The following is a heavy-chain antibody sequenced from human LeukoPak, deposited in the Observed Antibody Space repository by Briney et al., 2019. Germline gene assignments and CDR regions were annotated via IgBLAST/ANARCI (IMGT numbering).Heavy chain of an antibody. CDR1: GGSMSSENEY. V-gene: IGHV4-39*01. J-gene: IGHJ6*04. CDR3: AELGITMIGGV. D-gene: IGHD3-10*02. Sequence: SETLSLTCSVSGGSMSSENEYWGWIRQTPGKGLEWIGSVYNTGSTDYNPSLKRRFSISIDTSKNQFSLKVTSVTAADTAVYYCAELGITMIGGVWGKGTTVTISS. CDR2: VYNTGST.